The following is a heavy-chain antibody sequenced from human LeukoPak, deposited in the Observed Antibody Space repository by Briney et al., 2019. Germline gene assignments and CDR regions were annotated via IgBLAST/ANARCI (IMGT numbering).Heavy chain of an antibody. V-gene: IGHV1-2*02. D-gene: IGHD5-18*01. CDR2: INPNSGGT. Sequence: ASVKVSCKASGYTFINYGLVWVRQAPGQGLEWMGWINPNSGGTNYAQKFQGRVTMTRDTSIGTAYMELSRLRSDDTAVYYCARVGGYSYGFTFDYWGQGTLVTVSS. J-gene: IGHJ4*02. CDR3: ARVGGYSYGFTFDY. CDR1: GYTFINYG.